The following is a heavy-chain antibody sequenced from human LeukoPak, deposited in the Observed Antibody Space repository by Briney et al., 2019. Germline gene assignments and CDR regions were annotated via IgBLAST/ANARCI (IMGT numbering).Heavy chain of an antibody. V-gene: IGHV4-34*01. CDR3: ARGPVGLWYYSSGSYFDY. D-gene: IGHD3-10*01. CDR2: INHSGST. CDR1: GGSFSGYY. J-gene: IGHJ4*02. Sequence: PSETLSLTCAVYGGSFSGYYWSWIRQPPGKGLEWIGEINHSGSTNYNPSLKSRVTISVDTSKNQFSLKLSSVTAADTAVYYCARGPVGLWYYSSGSYFDYWGQGTLVTVSS.